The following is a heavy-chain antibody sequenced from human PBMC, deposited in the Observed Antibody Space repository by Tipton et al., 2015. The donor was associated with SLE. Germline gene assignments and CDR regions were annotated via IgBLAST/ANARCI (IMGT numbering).Heavy chain of an antibody. V-gene: IGHV3-72*01. J-gene: IGHJ3*02. D-gene: IGHD3-22*01. CDR2: ARNKANSYTT. CDR1: GFTFSDYY. CDR3: AIGAYYYDDSGDDALDI. Sequence: SLRLSCAASGFTFSDYYMDWVRQATGKGLEWVGRARNKANSYTTKYAASVKGRFTISRDDSKSSLYLQMNSLKTEDTAMYYCAIGAYYYDDSGDDALDIWGQGTMVTVSS.